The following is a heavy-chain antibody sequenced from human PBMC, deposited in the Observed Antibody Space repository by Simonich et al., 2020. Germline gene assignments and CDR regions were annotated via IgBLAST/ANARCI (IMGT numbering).Heavy chain of an antibody. Sequence: QVQLVQSGAEVKKPGASVKVSCKASGYTFTSYGISGVGQAPGQGLEWMGWNRAYNGNKNDAQKLQGRVTMTTDTSTSTAYMVLRSQRTDDTAVYYCARSTTRTTAFDIWGQWTMVTVFS. CDR3: ARSTTRTTAFDI. D-gene: IGHD1-1*01. V-gene: IGHV1-18*01. J-gene: IGHJ3*02. CDR1: GYTFTSYG. CDR2: NRAYNGNK.